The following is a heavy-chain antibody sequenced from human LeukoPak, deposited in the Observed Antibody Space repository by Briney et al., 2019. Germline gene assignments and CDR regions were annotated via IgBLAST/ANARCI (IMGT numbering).Heavy chain of an antibody. V-gene: IGHV3-30*14. CDR1: GFTFRAYA. D-gene: IGHD4-17*01. CDR3: ARTRYGLTGFDP. Sequence: PGGSLRLSCAASGFTFRAYAIHWVRQAPGQGLEWVAVISYDGSTKYSADSVKGRFTISRDNSKNTLYLQMNSLRAEDTAVYYCARTRYGLTGFDPWGQGTLVTVSS. CDR2: ISYDGSTK. J-gene: IGHJ5*02.